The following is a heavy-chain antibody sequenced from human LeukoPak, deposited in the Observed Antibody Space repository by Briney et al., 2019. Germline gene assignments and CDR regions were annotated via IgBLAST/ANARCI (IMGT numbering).Heavy chain of an antibody. D-gene: IGHD6-13*01. CDR2: ISYDGSNK. J-gene: IGHJ4*02. CDR1: GFTFSSYG. CDR3: AKDRGSSWFDY. V-gene: IGHV3-30*18. Sequence: GGSLRLSCAASGFTFSSYGMHWVRQAPGKGLEWVAVISYDGSNKYYADSVKGRFTISRDNSKNMLYLQMNSLRAEDTAVYYCAKDRGSSWFDYWGQGTLVTVSS.